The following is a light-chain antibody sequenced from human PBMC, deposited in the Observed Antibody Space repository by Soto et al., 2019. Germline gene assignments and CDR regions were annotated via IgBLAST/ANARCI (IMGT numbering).Light chain of an antibody. CDR3: QQRSNWPPMYT. J-gene: IGKJ2*01. Sequence: EIVLTQSPATLSLSPGERATLSCRASQSVSSYLAWYQQKPGQAPRLLIYDASNRATGIPARFSGSVSGTDFTLPISSLEPEDFAVYYCQQRSNWPPMYTFGQGTKLEIK. CDR2: DAS. V-gene: IGKV3-11*01. CDR1: QSVSSY.